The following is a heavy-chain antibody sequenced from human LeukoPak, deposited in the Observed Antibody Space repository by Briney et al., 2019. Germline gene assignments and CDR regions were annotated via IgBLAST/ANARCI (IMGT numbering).Heavy chain of an antibody. CDR2: ISGSGGST. CDR1: GFTFSSYA. CDR3: AKDQVRYFDWLLFDY. Sequence: PGGSLRLSCAASGFTFSSYAMSWVRQAPGKGLEWVSAISGSGGSTYYADSVKGRFTISRDNSKNTLYLQMNSLRAEDTAVYYCAKDQVRYFDWLLFDYWGQGTLVTVSS. J-gene: IGHJ4*02. V-gene: IGHV3-23*01. D-gene: IGHD3-9*01.